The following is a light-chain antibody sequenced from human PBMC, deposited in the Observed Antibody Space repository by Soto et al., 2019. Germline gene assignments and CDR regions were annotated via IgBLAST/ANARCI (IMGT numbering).Light chain of an antibody. CDR1: SSDVGGSNY. Sequence: QSVLTQPHSVSGSPGQSVTISCTGTSSDVGGSNYVSWYQQHPDKAPKLVMYDVNKRPSGVPDRFSGSKSGNTASLTISGLHTEDEADYYCCSYAGRNNYVFGNGTKVTV. V-gene: IGLV2-11*01. J-gene: IGLJ1*01. CDR3: CSYAGRNNYV. CDR2: DVN.